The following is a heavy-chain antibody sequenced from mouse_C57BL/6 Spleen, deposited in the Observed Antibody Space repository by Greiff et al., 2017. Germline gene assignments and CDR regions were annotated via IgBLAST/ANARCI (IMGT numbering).Heavy chain of an antibody. D-gene: IGHD1-1*01. CDR3: ARDNYYGSSYEFDY. CDR2: ISDGGSYT. V-gene: IGHV5-4*01. CDR1: GFTFSSYA. Sequence: EVQGVESGGGLVKPGGSLKLSCAASGFTFSSYAMSWVRQTPEKRLEWVATISDGGSYTYYPDNVKGRFTISRDNAKNNLYLQMSHLKSEDTAMYYCARDNYYGSSYEFDYWGQGTTLTVSS. J-gene: IGHJ2*01.